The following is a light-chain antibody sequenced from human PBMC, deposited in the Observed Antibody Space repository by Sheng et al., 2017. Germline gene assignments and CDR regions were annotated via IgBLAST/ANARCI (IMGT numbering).Light chain of an antibody. V-gene: IGLV4-69*01. CDR3: QTWGTGIRV. Sequence: QLVLTQSPSASASLGASVKLTCTLSSGPSTYAIAWYQQQPEKGPRYLMKPNSDGSHSKGDGIPDRFSGSSSGAERYLTISSLQSDDEADYYCQTWGTGIRVFGGGTKLTVL. CDR2: PNSDGSH. CDR1: SGPSTYA. J-gene: IGLJ3*02.